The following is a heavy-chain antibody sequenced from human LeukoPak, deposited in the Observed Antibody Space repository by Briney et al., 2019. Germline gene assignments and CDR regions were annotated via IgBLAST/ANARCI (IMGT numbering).Heavy chain of an antibody. V-gene: IGHV6-1*01. Sequence: SQTLSLTCAISGDTVSSNSATWNWIRQSPSRCLEWLGRTYYRSKWYNDYAASVKSRITIKPDTSKNQFSLRLNSVTPEDTAVYYCARDGMAVAVGYFDLWGRGTLVTVSS. CDR3: ARDGMAVAVGYFDL. D-gene: IGHD6-19*01. CDR1: GDTVSSNSAT. J-gene: IGHJ2*01. CDR2: TYYRSKWYN.